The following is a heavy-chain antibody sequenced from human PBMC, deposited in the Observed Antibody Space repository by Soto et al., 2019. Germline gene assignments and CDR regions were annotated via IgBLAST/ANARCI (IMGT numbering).Heavy chain of an antibody. CDR3: ARAVYDFWSGPNNNWFDP. D-gene: IGHD3-3*01. J-gene: IGHJ5*02. V-gene: IGHV4-30-4*01. CDR2: IYYSGST. Sequence: SETQSLTCTVSGGSISSGDYYWSWIRQPPGKGLEWIGYIYYSGSTYYNPSLKSRVTISVDTSKNQFSLKLSSVTAADTAVYYCARAVYDFWSGPNNNWFDPWGQGTLVTVSS. CDR1: GGSISSGDYY.